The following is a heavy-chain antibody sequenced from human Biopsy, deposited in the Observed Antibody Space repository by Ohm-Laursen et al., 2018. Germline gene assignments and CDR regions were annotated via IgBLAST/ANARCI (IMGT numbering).Heavy chain of an antibody. CDR3: ARGSNEYGGLYFPH. CDR1: GGPFTGHY. V-gene: IGHV4-59*11. D-gene: IGHD4-23*01. Sequence: GTLSLTCTVSGGPFTGHYWTWIRQPPGKGLEWIGHISHTGYTSYKSSLKSRVTISLNTSRKHFSLRLTSLAAADTAVYYCARGSNEYGGLYFPHWGQGTLVTVSS. J-gene: IGHJ1*01. CDR2: ISHTGYT.